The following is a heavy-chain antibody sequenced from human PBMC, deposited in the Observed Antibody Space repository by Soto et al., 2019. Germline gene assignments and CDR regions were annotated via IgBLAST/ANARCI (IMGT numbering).Heavy chain of an antibody. J-gene: IGHJ5*02. Sequence: SETLSLTCSVSGAALNSGNYYWSWIRQVPGKGLEWIGHIYVTGAVDYNPSLRDRITITQHSSERQFSLNLRLVTAADTAVYYCARLRIATNNYKWFDPWGQGTLVTVSS. V-gene: IGHV4-31*03. D-gene: IGHD2-21*01. CDR1: GAALNSGNYY. CDR2: IYVTGAV. CDR3: ARLRIATNNYKWFDP.